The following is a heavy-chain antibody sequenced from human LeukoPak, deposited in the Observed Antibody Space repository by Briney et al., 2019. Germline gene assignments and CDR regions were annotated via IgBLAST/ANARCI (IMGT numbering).Heavy chain of an antibody. J-gene: IGHJ6*02. CDR3: ARDSGGMDV. Sequence: PSETLSLTCTVSGGSISNYYWSWIRQPPGKGLEWIGYIYYSGSTNYNPSLKSRVTISVDTSKNQFSLKLSSVTAADTAVYYCARDSGGMDVWGQGTTVTVSS. V-gene: IGHV4-59*01. D-gene: IGHD7-27*01. CDR1: GGSISNYY. CDR2: IYYSGST.